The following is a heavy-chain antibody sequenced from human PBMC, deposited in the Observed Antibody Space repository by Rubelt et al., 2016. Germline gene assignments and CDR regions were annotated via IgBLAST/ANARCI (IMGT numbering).Heavy chain of an antibody. CDR3: ARDPRAGTTSFDY. J-gene: IGHJ4*02. V-gene: IGHV4-39*07. Sequence: QLQLQESGPGLVKPSETLSLTCTVSGGSISSSSYYWGWIRQPPGKGLEWYGGILYSGSTYYTPSLKSRVTISVATSKNQSSLKLSSVTAADAAVYCCARDPRAGTTSFDYWGQGTLVTVSS. CDR2: ILYSGST. D-gene: IGHD1-7*01. CDR1: GGSISSSSYY.